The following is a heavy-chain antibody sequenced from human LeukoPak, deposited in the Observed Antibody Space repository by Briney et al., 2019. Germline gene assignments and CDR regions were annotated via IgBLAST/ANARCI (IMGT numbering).Heavy chain of an antibody. Sequence: ASVKVSCKASGYTFTSYDINWVRQATGQGLEWMGWMNPNSGNTGYAQKFQGRVTMTRNTSISTAYMELSSLRSEDTAVYYCASIQGGQQLVPYFQHWGQGTLVTVSS. CDR1: GYTFTSYD. CDR3: ASIQGGQQLVPYFQH. V-gene: IGHV1-8*01. D-gene: IGHD6-13*01. CDR2: MNPNSGNT. J-gene: IGHJ1*01.